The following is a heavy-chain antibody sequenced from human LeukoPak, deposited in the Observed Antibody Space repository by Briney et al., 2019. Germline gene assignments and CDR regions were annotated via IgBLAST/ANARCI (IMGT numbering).Heavy chain of an antibody. Sequence: GGSLRLSCAASGFTFSSYGMNWVRQAPGKGLEWVAVIWYDGTNKNYATFVKGRFTISRDNSKNTLFLLMDSLRAEDTAAYYCATARDNYDRSGFSAIEKWGQGTLVTVSS. D-gene: IGHD3-22*01. CDR1: GFTFSSYG. V-gene: IGHV3-33*01. CDR2: IWYDGTNK. CDR3: ATARDNYDRSGFSAIEK. J-gene: IGHJ4*02.